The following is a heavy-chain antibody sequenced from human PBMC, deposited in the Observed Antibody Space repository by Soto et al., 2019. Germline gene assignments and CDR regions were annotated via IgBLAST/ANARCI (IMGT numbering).Heavy chain of an antibody. Sequence: LRLSCAASGFTFSNYNMNWIRQAPGKGLEWISYISSTSSYINYADSVKGRFTISRDNAKNSLYLQMNSLRDEDTAVYYCVRDLGWSPLWEYWGQGTLVTVSS. J-gene: IGHJ4*02. V-gene: IGHV3-11*05. CDR1: GFTFSNYN. CDR3: VRDLGWSPLWEY. CDR2: ISSTSSYI. D-gene: IGHD1-26*01.